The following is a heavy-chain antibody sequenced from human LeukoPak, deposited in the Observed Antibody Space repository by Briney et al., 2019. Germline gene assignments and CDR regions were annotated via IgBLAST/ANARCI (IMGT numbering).Heavy chain of an antibody. V-gene: IGHV7-4-1*02. J-gene: IGHJ3*02. CDR1: GYTFTSYA. D-gene: IGHD5-12*01. CDR2: INTNTGNP. Sequence: GASVKVSCKASGYTFTSYAMNWVRQAPGQGLEWMGWINTNTGNPTYVQGFTGRFVFSLDTSVSTAYPQISSLKAEDTAVYYCARDTTDIVALDAFDIWGQGTMVTVSS. CDR3: ARDTTDIVALDAFDI.